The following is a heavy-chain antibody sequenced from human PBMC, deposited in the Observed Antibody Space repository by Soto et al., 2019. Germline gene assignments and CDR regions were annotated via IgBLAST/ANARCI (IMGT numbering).Heavy chain of an antibody. Sequence: GASVKASCKASGYTFTSYGISWVRQAPGQGLEWMGWISAYNGNTNYAQKLQGRVTMTTDTSTSTAYMELRSLRSDDTAVYYCARDGTIVGATLNDYWGQGTLVTVSS. V-gene: IGHV1-18*01. J-gene: IGHJ4*02. CDR3: ARDGTIVGATLNDY. D-gene: IGHD1-26*01. CDR1: GYTFTSYG. CDR2: ISAYNGNT.